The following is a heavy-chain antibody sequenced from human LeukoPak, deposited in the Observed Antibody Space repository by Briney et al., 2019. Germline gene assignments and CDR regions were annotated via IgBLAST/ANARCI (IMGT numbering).Heavy chain of an antibody. CDR3: ARVDDYELFMFDY. J-gene: IGHJ4*02. Sequence: PSETLSLTCTVSGVSISSYYWSWIRQPPGKGLEWIGYIYYSGSTNYNPSLKSRVTISVDTSKNQFSLKLSSVTAADTAVYYCARVDDYELFMFDYWGQGTLVTVSS. V-gene: IGHV4-59*01. CDR1: GVSISSYY. D-gene: IGHD3-16*01. CDR2: IYYSGST.